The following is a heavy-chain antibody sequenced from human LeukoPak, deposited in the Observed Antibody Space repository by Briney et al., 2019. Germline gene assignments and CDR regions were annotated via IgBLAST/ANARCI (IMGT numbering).Heavy chain of an antibody. Sequence: GGSLRLSCVASGITLSSYWLSWVRQAPGKGREWVANIRGDGVEKYYAASVQGRFTISRDNAENSLSLQMNNLRAEDTAVYYCARITNSGSYWVFDYWGQGTLVTVSS. CDR1: GITLSSYW. D-gene: IGHD3-22*01. J-gene: IGHJ4*02. V-gene: IGHV3-7*04. CDR2: IRGDGVEK. CDR3: ARITNSGSYWVFDY.